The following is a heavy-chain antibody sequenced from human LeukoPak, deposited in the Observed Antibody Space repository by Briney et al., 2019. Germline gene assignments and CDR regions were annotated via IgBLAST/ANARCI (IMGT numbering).Heavy chain of an antibody. CDR2: ISYDGSTE. D-gene: IGHD3-3*01. Sequence: PGGSLRLSCAASGFAFSTYAMHWVRQAPGKGLEWVAVISYDGSTEDYGDSVKGRFTISRDNSKNTLYLQMNSLRAEDTAVYYCARGLRDDFWSGYYVPYYYYGMDVWGQGTTVTVSS. V-gene: IGHV3-30*14. CDR1: GFAFSTYA. J-gene: IGHJ6*02. CDR3: ARGLRDDFWSGYYVPYYYYGMDV.